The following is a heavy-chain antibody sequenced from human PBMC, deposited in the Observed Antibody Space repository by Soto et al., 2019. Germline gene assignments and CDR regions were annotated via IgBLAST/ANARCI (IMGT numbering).Heavy chain of an antibody. CDR2: IIPIFGTA. CDR1: GYTFTSYG. V-gene: IGHV1-69*13. Sequence: QVQLVQSGAEVKKPGASVKVSCKASGYTFTSYGISWVRQAPGQGLEWMGGIIPIFGTANYAQKFQGRVTITADESTRTAYMELSSLRSEDTAVYYCARDGSLYDSSGYYYLYWGQGTLVTVSS. CDR3: ARDGSLYDSSGYYYLY. D-gene: IGHD3-22*01. J-gene: IGHJ4*02.